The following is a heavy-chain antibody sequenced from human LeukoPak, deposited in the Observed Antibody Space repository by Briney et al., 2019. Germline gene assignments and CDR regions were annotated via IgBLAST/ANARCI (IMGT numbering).Heavy chain of an antibody. J-gene: IGHJ1*01. CDR1: GFTFSSYG. CDR3: ARGGSGYHFLFRH. Sequence: GGSLRLSCAASGFTFSSYGMHWVRQAPGKGLEWVAFIRYDGSNKYYADSVKGRFTISRDNSKNTLYLQMNSLRAEDTAVYYCARGGSGYHFLFRHWGQGTLVTVSS. V-gene: IGHV3-30*02. D-gene: IGHD3-22*01. CDR2: IRYDGSNK.